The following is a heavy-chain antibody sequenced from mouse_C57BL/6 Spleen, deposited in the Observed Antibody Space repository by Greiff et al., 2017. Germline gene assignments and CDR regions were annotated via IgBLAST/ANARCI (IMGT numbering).Heavy chain of an antibody. Sequence: VQLQQPGAELVMPGASVKLSCKASGYTFTSYWMHWVKQRPGQGLEWIGEIDPSDSYTNYNQKFKGKSSLTVDKSSSTAYMQLSSLTSEDYAVYYCARMDYGSSFFAYWGQGTLVTVSA. CDR3: ARMDYGSSFFAY. J-gene: IGHJ3*01. D-gene: IGHD1-1*01. V-gene: IGHV1-69*01. CDR1: GYTFTSYW. CDR2: IDPSDSYT.